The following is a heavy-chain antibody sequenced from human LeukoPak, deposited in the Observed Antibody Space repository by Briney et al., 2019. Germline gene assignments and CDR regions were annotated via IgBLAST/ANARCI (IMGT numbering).Heavy chain of an antibody. Sequence: ASVKVSCKASGYTFTGYYMHRVRQAPGQGLEWMGWINPNSGGTNYARKFQGRVTMTRDTSISTAYMELSRLRSDDTAVYYCARDLPYCSSTSCYVSDYWGQGTLVTVSS. D-gene: IGHD2-2*01. J-gene: IGHJ4*02. CDR3: ARDLPYCSSTSCYVSDY. V-gene: IGHV1-2*02. CDR2: INPNSGGT. CDR1: GYTFTGYY.